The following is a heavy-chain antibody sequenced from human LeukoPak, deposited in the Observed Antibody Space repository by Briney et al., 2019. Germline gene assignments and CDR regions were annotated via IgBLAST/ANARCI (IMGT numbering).Heavy chain of an antibody. CDR2: ISSSSSYI. D-gene: IGHD3-10*01. J-gene: IGHJ5*02. V-gene: IGHV3-21*01. CDR1: GFTFSSDS. Sequence: GGSRRLSCAASGFTFSSDSMNWVRQAPGKWLEWVSSISSSSSYIYYADSVKGRFTISRDNAKNSLYLQMNSLRVEDTAVYYCARDALTMVRGTFWFDPWGQGTLVTVSS. CDR3: ARDALTMVRGTFWFDP.